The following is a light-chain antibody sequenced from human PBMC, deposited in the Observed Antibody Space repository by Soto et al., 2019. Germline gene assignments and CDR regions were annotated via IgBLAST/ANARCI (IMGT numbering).Light chain of an antibody. CDR2: DVS. V-gene: IGLV2-14*03. CDR3: SSYTSSSTHV. Sequence: QSALTQPASVSASPGQSITISCTGTSSDVGAYEFVSWYQQHPGEVPKLMIFDVSSRPSGVSDRFSGSKSGNTASLTISGLQAEDEGDYYCSSYTSSSTHVFGSGTKVTVL. J-gene: IGLJ1*01. CDR1: SSDVGAYEF.